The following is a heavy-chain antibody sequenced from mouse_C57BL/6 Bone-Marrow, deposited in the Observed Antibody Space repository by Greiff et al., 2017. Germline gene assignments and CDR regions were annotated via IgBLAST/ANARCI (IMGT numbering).Heavy chain of an antibody. CDR2: IYPGSGNT. V-gene: IGHV1-76*01. Sequence: QVQLQQSGAELVRPGASVKLSCKASGYTFTDYDINWVKQRPGQGLEWIARIYPGSGNTYYNEKFKGKATLTAEKSSSTAYMQLSSLTSEDSAVYFCARGGSSYDYWGQGTSLTVSS. D-gene: IGHD1-1*01. CDR3: ARGGSSYDY. J-gene: IGHJ2*02. CDR1: GYTFTDYD.